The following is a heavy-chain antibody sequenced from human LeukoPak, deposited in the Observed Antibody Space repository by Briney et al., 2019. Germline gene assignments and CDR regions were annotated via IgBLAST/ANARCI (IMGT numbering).Heavy chain of an antibody. D-gene: IGHD6-19*01. V-gene: IGHV4-4*07. Sequence: PSETLSLTCSVSGGSVNTYYWSWIRQSAGKGLEWIGRISVTEGTNYNPSLKSRVSMSVDASKNQVSLKLGSVTAADTAVYYCARLRRDINDWYADDCWGQGTLVTVSS. CDR3: ARLRRDINDWYADDC. J-gene: IGHJ4*02. CDR1: GGSVNTYY. CDR2: ISVTEGT.